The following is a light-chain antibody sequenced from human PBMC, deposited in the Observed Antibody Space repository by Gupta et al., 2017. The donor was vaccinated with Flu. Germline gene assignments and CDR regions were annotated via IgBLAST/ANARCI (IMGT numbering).Light chain of an antibody. J-gene: IGKJ2*01. CDR1: QSVSRY. CDR2: DAS. Sequence: TLSWPPGERATLSCRASQSVSRYLAWYQQKPGQAPRLLIYDASNRAAGIPTRFSGSGSGTDFTLTISSLEPEDFAVYYCQQRSNWPPNTFGQGTKLEI. CDR3: QQRSNWPPNT. V-gene: IGKV3-11*01.